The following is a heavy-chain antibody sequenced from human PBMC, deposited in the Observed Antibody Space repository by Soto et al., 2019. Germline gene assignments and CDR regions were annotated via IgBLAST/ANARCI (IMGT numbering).Heavy chain of an antibody. J-gene: IGHJ4*02. CDR2: IYYSGST. V-gene: IGHV4-59*01. Sequence: PSETLSLTCTVSGGSISSYYWSWIRQPPGKGLEWIGYIYYSGSTNYNPSLKSRVTISVDTSKNQFSLKLSSVTAADTAVYYCERRSGYDSAFDYWGQGTLVTVSS. CDR3: ERRSGYDSAFDY. D-gene: IGHD5-12*01. CDR1: GGSISSYY.